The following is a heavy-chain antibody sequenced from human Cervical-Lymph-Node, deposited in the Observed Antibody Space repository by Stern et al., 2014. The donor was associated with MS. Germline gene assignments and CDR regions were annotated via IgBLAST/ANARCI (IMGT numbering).Heavy chain of an antibody. CDR2: IYPGDSDT. J-gene: IGHJ6*02. D-gene: IGHD6-6*01. CDR3: VRQSSMDV. V-gene: IGHV5-51*01. CDR1: GYNFSTYW. Sequence: EVQLGQSGAEVKKPGESLKISCTGSGYNFSTYWIGWVRQMAGKGLEWMGIIYPGDSDTRYNPSFQDQVIISADKSLSTAYLQWSSLKASDTAMYYCVRQSSMDVWGQGTTVIVSS.